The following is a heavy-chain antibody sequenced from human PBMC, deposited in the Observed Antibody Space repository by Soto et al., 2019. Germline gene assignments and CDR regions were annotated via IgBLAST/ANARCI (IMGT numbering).Heavy chain of an antibody. V-gene: IGHV1-46*01. CDR3: ARYDYNEYYFDY. J-gene: IGHJ4*02. Sequence: ASVKVSCKASGYTFSTYYMHWVRQAPGQGYEWMGIINPSGGSTTYAQKFQGRVTMTRDTSTTTVYMELSSLKSEDTAVYYCARYDYNEYYFDYWGQGTLVTVSS. CDR2: INPSGGST. D-gene: IGHD4-4*01. CDR1: GYTFSTYY.